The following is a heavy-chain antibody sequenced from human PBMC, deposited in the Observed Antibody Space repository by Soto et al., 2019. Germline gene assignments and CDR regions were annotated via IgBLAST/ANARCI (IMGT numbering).Heavy chain of an antibody. Sequence: SETLSLTCTVSCGSISSYYWSWIRQPPGKGLEWIGYIYYSGSTNYNPSLKSRVTISVDTSKNQFSLKLSSVTAADTAVYYCAGAVAGTGFDYWGQGTLVTVSS. D-gene: IGHD6-19*01. CDR1: CGSISSYY. J-gene: IGHJ4*02. V-gene: IGHV4-59*01. CDR2: IYYSGST. CDR3: AGAVAGTGFDY.